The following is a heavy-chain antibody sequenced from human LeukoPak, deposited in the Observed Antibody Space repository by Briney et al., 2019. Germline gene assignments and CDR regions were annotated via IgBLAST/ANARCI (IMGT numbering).Heavy chain of an antibody. CDR2: INHSGST. Sequence: GSLRLSCAASGFTFSNAWMSWIRQPPGKGLEWIGEINHSGSTNYNPSLKSRVTISVDTSKNQFSLKLSSATAADTAVYYCARGGSIAAHDSSRQIDYWGQGTLVTVSS. CDR1: GFTFSNAW. CDR3: ARGGSIAAHDSSRQIDY. D-gene: IGHD6-6*01. V-gene: IGHV4-34*01. J-gene: IGHJ4*02.